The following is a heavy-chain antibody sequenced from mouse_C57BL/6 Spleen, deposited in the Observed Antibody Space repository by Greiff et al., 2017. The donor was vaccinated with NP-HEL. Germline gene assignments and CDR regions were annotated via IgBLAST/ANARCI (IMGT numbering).Heavy chain of an antibody. CDR3: ASPVVAAQATWAY. CDR2: INPSSGYT. Sequence: QVQLQQSGAELVKPGASVKLSCKASGYTFTSYWMHWVKQRPGQGLEWIGYINPSSGYTKYNQKFKDKATLTVDKSSSTAYMQLSSLTSEDYAVDCCASPVVAAQATWAYWGQGTMVTVSA. D-gene: IGHD3-2*02. V-gene: IGHV1-7*01. CDR1: GYTFTSYW. J-gene: IGHJ3*01.